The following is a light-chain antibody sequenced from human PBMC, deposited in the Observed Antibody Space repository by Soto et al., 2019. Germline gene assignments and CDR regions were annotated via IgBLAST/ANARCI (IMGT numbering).Light chain of an antibody. CDR3: QQYHNWPPIT. CDR1: QSVSNNY. CDR2: GAS. V-gene: IGKV3-20*01. J-gene: IGKJ5*01. Sequence: EIVLTQSPGTRSLSPGERATLSCRASQSVSNNYLAWYQQKPGQAPRLLIYGASSRATGIPDRFSGSGSGTEFTLTISNLQSEDFAVYFCQQYHNWPPITFGQGTRLEIK.